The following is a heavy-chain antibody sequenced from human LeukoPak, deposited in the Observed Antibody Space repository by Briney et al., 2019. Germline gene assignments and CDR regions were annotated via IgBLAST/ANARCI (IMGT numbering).Heavy chain of an antibody. Sequence: XXXSYXMHWXGXAPGXGLEWVAVISYDGSNKYYADSVKGRFTISRDNSKNMLYLQMNSLRAEDTAVYYCARASGSYLYYFDYWGQGTLVTVSS. J-gene: IGHJ4*02. D-gene: IGHD1-26*01. CDR1: XXXSYX. CDR3: ARASGSYLYYFDY. V-gene: IGHV3-30*04. CDR2: ISYDGSNK.